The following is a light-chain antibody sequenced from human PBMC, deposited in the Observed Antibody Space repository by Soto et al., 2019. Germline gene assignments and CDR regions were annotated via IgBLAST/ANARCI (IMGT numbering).Light chain of an antibody. CDR2: DAS. Sequence: DIRMTQSPSSLSASVGDRVTITCQASQDIGKRLNWYQHKPGKAPKVLIYDASYLETGVPSRFSGRRSGTVFTFTISSLQPEDFATYYCQQYDTLLTFGGGTKVE. CDR1: QDIGKR. J-gene: IGKJ4*01. V-gene: IGKV1-33*01. CDR3: QQYDTLLT.